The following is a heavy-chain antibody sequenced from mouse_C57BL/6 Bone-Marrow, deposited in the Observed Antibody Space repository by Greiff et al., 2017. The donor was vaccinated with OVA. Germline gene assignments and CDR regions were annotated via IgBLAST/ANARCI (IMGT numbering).Heavy chain of an antibody. CDR1: GYTFTSYW. CDR2: IYPGNSDT. Sequence: VQLKESGTVLARPGASVKMSCKTSGYTFTSYWMHWVKQRPGQGLEWIGAIYPGNSDTSYNQKFKGKAKLTADTSASTAYMELSSLTNEDSAVYYCTRWEREKGAWFAYWGQGTLVTVSA. J-gene: IGHJ3*01. CDR3: TRWEREKGAWFAY. D-gene: IGHD4-1*01. V-gene: IGHV1-5*01.